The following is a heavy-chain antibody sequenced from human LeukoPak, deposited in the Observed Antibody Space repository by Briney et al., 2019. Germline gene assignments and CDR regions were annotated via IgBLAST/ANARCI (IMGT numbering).Heavy chain of an antibody. Sequence: GASVKVSCKVSGYTLTELSMHWVRQAPGKGLEWMGGFDPEDGETIYAQKFQGRVTMTEDTSTDTAYMELSSLRSEDTAVYSRATSSRVIIPFDYWGQGTLVTVSS. CDR2: FDPEDGET. J-gene: IGHJ4*02. V-gene: IGHV1-24*01. CDR3: ATSSRVIIPFDY. CDR1: GYTLTELS. D-gene: IGHD3-3*01.